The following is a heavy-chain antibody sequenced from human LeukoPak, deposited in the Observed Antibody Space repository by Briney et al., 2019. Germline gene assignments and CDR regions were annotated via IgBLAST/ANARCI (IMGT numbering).Heavy chain of an antibody. CDR1: GYSFTSYW. Sequence: GESLKTSCKGSGYSFTSYWIGWVRQMPGKGLEVMGIIYPGDSDTRYSPSFQGQVTISADKSISTAYLQWSSLKASDTAMYYCARQYCSGGSCYPNAFDIWGQGTMVTVSS. V-gene: IGHV5-51*01. CDR2: IYPGDSDT. CDR3: ARQYCSGGSCYPNAFDI. J-gene: IGHJ3*02. D-gene: IGHD2-15*01.